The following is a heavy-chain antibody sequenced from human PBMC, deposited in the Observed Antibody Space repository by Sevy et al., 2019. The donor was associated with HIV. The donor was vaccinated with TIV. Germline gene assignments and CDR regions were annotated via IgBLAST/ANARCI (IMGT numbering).Heavy chain of an antibody. CDR1: GGSVSSGSYY. D-gene: IGHD2-15*01. CDR3: AREEGLVDYGMDV. CDR2: IYDTGST. Sequence: SETLSLTCTVSGGSVSSGSYYWSWIRQPPGKGLEWIGFIYDTGSTRYNPSLQSRVTISVDTSKNQFSLKLTSVSAADTAVYYCAREEGLVDYGMDVWGQGTTVTVSS. V-gene: IGHV4-61*01. J-gene: IGHJ6*02.